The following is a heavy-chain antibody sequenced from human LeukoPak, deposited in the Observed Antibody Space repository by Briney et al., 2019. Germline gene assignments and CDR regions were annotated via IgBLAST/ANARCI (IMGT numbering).Heavy chain of an antibody. J-gene: IGHJ4*02. V-gene: IGHV4-59*01. Sequence: PSETLSLTCTVSGGSIRSYYWTWIRQPPGKGLEWIGYIYYSGSTNYNPSLKSRVTISVDTSKNQFSLKLSSVTAADTAVYYCARSANYYGSASYPDYWGQGTLVTVSS. CDR1: GGSIRSYY. CDR2: IYYSGST. CDR3: ARSANYYGSASYPDY. D-gene: IGHD3-10*01.